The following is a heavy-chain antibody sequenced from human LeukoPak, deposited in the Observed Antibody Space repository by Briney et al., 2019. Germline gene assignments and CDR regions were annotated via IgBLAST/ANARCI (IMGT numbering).Heavy chain of an antibody. CDR3: AKDRGGRLGGFDY. D-gene: IGHD2-15*01. CDR1: GFTFSSYA. V-gene: IGHV3-23*01. CDR2: ISGDGGST. J-gene: IGHJ4*02. Sequence: GGSLRLSCAASGFTFSSYAMNWVRQAPGKGLEWVSFISGDGGSTYYADSVKGRFTISRDNSKNTLYLQMNSLRAEDTSVYYCAKDRGGRLGGFDYWGQGTLVTVSS.